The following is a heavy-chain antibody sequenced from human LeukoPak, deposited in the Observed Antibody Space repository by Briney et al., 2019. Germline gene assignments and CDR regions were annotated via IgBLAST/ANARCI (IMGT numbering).Heavy chain of an antibody. J-gene: IGHJ6*02. D-gene: IGHD2-2*01. V-gene: IGHV4-59*01. CDR2: IYYSGST. Sequence: SETLSLTCTVSGGSTSSYYWSWIPPPPGKGLEWIGYIYYSGSTNYNPSLKSRVTISVDTSKNQFSLKLSSVTAADTAVYYCARGIVVVPAAMRGGYYYGMDVWGQGATVTVSS. CDR3: ARGIVVVPAAMRGGYYYGMDV. CDR1: GGSTSSYY.